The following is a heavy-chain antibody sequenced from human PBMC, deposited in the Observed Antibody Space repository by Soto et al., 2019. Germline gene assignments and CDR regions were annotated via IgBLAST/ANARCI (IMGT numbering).Heavy chain of an antibody. J-gene: IGHJ3*02. Sequence: EVRLVESGGGLVKPGRSLRLSCVASGFTFNDYAMHWVRQVPGKGLEWVSSISWNSGSRGYVDSVKGRFTISRDNAENCLYLQMKSLRPEDTALYYCAMEWGWGGEGRWALDIWGQGTMVSVSS. CDR1: GFTFNDYA. CDR2: ISWNSGSR. CDR3: AMEWGWGGEGRWALDI. V-gene: IGHV3-9*01. D-gene: IGHD2-21*01.